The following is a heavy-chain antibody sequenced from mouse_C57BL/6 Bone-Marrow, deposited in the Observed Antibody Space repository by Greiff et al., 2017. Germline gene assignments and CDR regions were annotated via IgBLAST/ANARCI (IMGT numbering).Heavy chain of an antibody. CDR2: IWTGGGT. Sequence: QVQLKESGPGLVAPSQSLSITCTVSGFSLTSYAISWVRQPPGKGLEWLGVIWTGGGTTYNSALKSRLSISKENSTSQVFLKMNSLQTDDTARYYCARNYYSSSYWYFDVWGTGTTVTVSS. CDR1: GFSLTSYA. J-gene: IGHJ1*03. V-gene: IGHV2-9-1*01. CDR3: ARNYYSSSYWYFDV. D-gene: IGHD1-1*01.